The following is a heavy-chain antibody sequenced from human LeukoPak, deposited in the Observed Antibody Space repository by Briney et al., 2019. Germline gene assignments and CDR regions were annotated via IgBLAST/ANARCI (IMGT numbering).Heavy chain of an antibody. CDR1: GGSISSYY. J-gene: IGHJ4*02. Sequence: LETLSLTCTVSGGSISSYYWSWIRQPPGKGLEWIGYIYYSGSTNYNPSLKSRVTISVDTSKNQFSLKLSSVTAADTAVYYCARAKGIVGATKGYFDYWGQGTLVTVSS. CDR3: ARAKGIVGATKGYFDY. CDR2: IYYSGST. D-gene: IGHD1-26*01. V-gene: IGHV4-59*01.